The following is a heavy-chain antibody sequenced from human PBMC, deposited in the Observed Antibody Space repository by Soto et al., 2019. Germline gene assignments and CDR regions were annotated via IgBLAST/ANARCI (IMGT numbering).Heavy chain of an antibody. V-gene: IGHV3-48*01. CDR1: GFTFSSYA. CDR2: ISSSSSTI. CDR3: ARHPERIAQIGWFDP. J-gene: IGHJ5*02. D-gene: IGHD6-13*01. Sequence: GGSLRLSCAASGFTFSSYAMHWVRQAPGKGLEWVSYISSSSSTIYYADSVKGRFTISRDNAKNSLYLQMNSLRAEDTAVYYCARHPERIAQIGWFDPWGQGTLVTVSS.